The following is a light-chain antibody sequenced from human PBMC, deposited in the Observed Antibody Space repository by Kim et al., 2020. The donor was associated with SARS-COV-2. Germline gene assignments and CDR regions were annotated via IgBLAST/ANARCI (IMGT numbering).Light chain of an antibody. V-gene: IGLV3-19*01. CDR2: GKN. Sequence: SSELTQAPAVSVASGQTVRITCQGDSLRSYYASWYQQKPGQAPVLVIYGKNNRPSGLPDRFSGSSSGNTASLTITGAQAEDEADYYCNSRDSSGNHLSVFGGGTKLTVL. CDR1: SLRSYY. J-gene: IGLJ2*01. CDR3: NSRDSSGNHLSV.